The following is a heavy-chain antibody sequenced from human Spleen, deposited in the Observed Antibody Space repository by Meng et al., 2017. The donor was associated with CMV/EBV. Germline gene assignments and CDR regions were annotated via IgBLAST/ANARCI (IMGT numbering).Heavy chain of an antibody. CDR3: ARDYCSGGSCPISH. D-gene: IGHD2-15*01. CDR1: GFTFSGYA. V-gene: IGHV3-30*04. Sequence: VSGFTFSGYAMHWVRQAPGKGLEWVAVISYDESNKYYADSVKGRFTISRDNSKNTLHLQMNSLRTEDTALYYCARDYCSGGSCPISHWGQGTLVTVSS. J-gene: IGHJ4*02. CDR2: ISYDESNK.